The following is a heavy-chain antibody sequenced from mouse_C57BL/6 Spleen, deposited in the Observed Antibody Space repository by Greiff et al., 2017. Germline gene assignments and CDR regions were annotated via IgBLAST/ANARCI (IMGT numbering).Heavy chain of an antibody. V-gene: IGHV1-54*01. Sequence: QVQLKESGAELVRPGTSVTVSCKASGYAFTNYLIEWVKQRPGQGLEWIGVINPGSGGTNYNEKFKGKATLTADKSSSTAYMQLSSLTSEDSAVYFCARSITTVVARRGYFDVWGTGTTVTVSS. CDR2: INPGSGGT. J-gene: IGHJ1*03. CDR1: GYAFTNYL. D-gene: IGHD1-1*01. CDR3: ARSITTVVARRGYFDV.